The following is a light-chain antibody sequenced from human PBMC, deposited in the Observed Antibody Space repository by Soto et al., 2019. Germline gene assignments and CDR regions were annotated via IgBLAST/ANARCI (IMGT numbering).Light chain of an antibody. CDR1: SSNIGAGYN. CDR3: QSYDSSLSGWV. CDR2: GNN. J-gene: IGLJ3*02. Sequence: QSVLTQSPSVSGAPGQRVTISCTGSSSNIGAGYNVHWYQQHPGTAPKLLIYGNNNRPSGVPDRFSGSKSGTSGSLAITGLQAEDEADYYCQSYDSSLSGWVFGGGTTLTVL. V-gene: IGLV1-40*01.